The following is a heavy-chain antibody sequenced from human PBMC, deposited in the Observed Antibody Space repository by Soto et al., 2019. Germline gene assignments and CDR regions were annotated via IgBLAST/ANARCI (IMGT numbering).Heavy chain of an antibody. CDR1: GDSINSDNYY. J-gene: IGHJ4*02. D-gene: IGHD3-9*01. CDR3: ARLEGLATISYYFDY. Sequence: QLQLQESGPGLVKPSETLSLTCSVSGDSINSDNYYWGWIRQPPGKGLEWFGSIYYRGNTYYNPSLKTRVTISLDKSKRQFSLKLNSVTAADSAVYFCARLEGLATISYYFDYWGQGTLVTVSS. V-gene: IGHV4-39*01. CDR2: IYYRGNT.